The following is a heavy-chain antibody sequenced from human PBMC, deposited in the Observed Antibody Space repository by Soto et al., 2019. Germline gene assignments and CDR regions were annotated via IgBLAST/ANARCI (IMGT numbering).Heavy chain of an antibody. J-gene: IGHJ4*02. CDR2: IYYSGST. CDR3: ARGESGYGSGSYFGQFDY. Sequence: TLSLTGPVSGGSISSGDYYWSWIRQPPGKGLEWIGYIYYSGSTYYNPPLKSRVTISVDTSKNQFSLKLSSVTAADTAVYYCARGESGYGSGSYFGQFDYWGQGTLVTVYS. V-gene: IGHV4-30-4*01. D-gene: IGHD3-10*01. CDR1: GGSISSGDYY.